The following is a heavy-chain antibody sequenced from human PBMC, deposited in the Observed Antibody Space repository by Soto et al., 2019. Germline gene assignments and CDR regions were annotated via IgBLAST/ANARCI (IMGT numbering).Heavy chain of an antibody. CDR2: ISYNGNT. CDR3: TRANWYSEY. V-gene: IGHV4-59*11. D-gene: IGHD7-27*01. J-gene: IGHJ4*02. Sequence: QVQLQESGPGLVKPSETLSLTCTVSGGSITNHYWRWIRQPPGKGLEWIGYISYNGNTNYNPSLKSRVTMAVDTSRNQISLKLTTVTTADTAVYYCTRANWYSEYWGQGTLVTVSS. CDR1: GGSITNHY.